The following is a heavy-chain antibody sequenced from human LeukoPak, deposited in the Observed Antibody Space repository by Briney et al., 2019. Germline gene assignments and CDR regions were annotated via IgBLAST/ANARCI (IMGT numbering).Heavy chain of an antibody. Sequence: PGGSLRLSCAASGFKFSDYYMRWIRQAPGKGLEWVSDISSTGSYTNYADFVKGRFTVSRDNAKNTVYLQMDSLRAEDTAVYYCARGGVPAVSDYWGQGTLVTVSS. CDR3: ARGGVPAVSDY. D-gene: IGHD2-2*01. CDR2: ISSTGSYT. CDR1: GFKFSDYY. V-gene: IGHV3-11*06. J-gene: IGHJ4*02.